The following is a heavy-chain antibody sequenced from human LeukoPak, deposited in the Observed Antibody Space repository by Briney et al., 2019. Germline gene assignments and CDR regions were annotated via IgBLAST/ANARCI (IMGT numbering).Heavy chain of an antibody. CDR3: ARAPHFFDTSGSRYYFDY. V-gene: IGHV4-39*07. J-gene: IGHJ4*02. CDR1: GGSIRSTTYY. Sequence: SETLSLTCTVSGGSIRSTTYYWGWIRQPPGKGLEWIGSIYYSGNTYYSPSLMSRVTISVDTSKNQFSLNLSSVTAADTAVYFCARAPHFFDTSGSRYYFDYWGQGALVTVSS. D-gene: IGHD3-22*01. CDR2: IYYSGNT.